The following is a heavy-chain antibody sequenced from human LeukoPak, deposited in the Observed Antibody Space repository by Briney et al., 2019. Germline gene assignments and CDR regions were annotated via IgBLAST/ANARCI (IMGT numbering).Heavy chain of an antibody. CDR3: ARGGYDYLGYYFDY. D-gene: IGHD5-12*01. V-gene: IGHV4-59*12. CDR1: GGSMSGFF. J-gene: IGHJ4*02. CDR2: IYYSGSST. Sequence: PSETLSLTCTVSGGSMSGFFWTWIRQPPGRELEWIGSIYYSGSSTKYNPSLKSRVTISVDTSKSQFSLNLSSVTAADTAVYYCARGGYDYLGYYFDYWGQGTLVTVSS.